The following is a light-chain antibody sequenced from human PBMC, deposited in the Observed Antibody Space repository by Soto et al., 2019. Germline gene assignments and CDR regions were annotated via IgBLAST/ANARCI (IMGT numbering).Light chain of an antibody. CDR2: GAS. V-gene: IGKV3-20*01. Sequence: EIVLTQSPGTLSLSPGERAALSCRASPSVSSSYLAWYQQKPGQAPRLLIYGASSRATGIPDRFSGSGSGTDFTLTISRVEPEDFAVYYCQQYGSSRTFGQGTKLEIK. CDR3: QQYGSSRT. CDR1: PSVSSSY. J-gene: IGKJ2*02.